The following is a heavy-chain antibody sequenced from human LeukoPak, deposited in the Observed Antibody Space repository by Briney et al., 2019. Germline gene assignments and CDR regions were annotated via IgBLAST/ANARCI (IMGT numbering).Heavy chain of an antibody. V-gene: IGHV4-59*08. CDR3: AISGYSSSLSYYYYYMDV. D-gene: IGHD6-13*01. Sequence: SETLSLTCTVSAGSISNYYWSWIRQPPGKGLEWIGYISYSGSTNYNPSLKSRVTISVDTSKNQFSLKLSSVTAADTAVYYCAISGYSSSLSYYYYYMDVWGKGTTVTVSS. CDR1: AGSISNYY. CDR2: ISYSGST. J-gene: IGHJ6*03.